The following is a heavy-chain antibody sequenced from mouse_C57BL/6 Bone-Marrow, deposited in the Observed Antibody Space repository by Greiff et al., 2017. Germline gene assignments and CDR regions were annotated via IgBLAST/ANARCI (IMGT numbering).Heavy chain of an antibody. V-gene: IGHV1-61*01. J-gene: IGHJ1*03. Sequence: QVQLQQPGAELVRPGSSVKLSCKASGYTFTSYWMDWVKQRPGQGLEWIGNIYPSDSETPYNQKFKDKATLTVDKSSSTAYMQLSSLTSEDSAVYYCARAPYWYFDVWGTGTTVTVSS. CDR3: ARAPYWYFDV. CDR2: IYPSDSET. CDR1: GYTFTSYW.